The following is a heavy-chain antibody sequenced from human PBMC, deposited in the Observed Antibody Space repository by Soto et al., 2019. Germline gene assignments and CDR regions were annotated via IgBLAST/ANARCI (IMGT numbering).Heavy chain of an antibody. CDR3: AHLNTRGYYFDY. CDR1: GGSIRNSDYY. CDR2: IDYSGSA. J-gene: IGHJ4*02. V-gene: IGHV4-30-4*01. Sequence: SETLSLTCTVSGGSIRNSDYYWTWIRQPPGKGLEWIGYIDYSGSAYYNPSLKSRLTLSVDTSKNQFSLTLRSMTAADTATYFCAHLNTRGYYFDYWGQGALVTVSS.